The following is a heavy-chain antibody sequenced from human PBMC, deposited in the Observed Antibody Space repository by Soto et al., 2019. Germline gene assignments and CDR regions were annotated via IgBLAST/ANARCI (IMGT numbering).Heavy chain of an antibody. CDR1: GGSISNFY. Sequence: QVQLQESGPGLVRPSETLSLTCAVSGGSISNFYWSWIRQPPGEKLQWIGYIHSSGSTNYNPSPKRRLTISVDTSKNQFSPSLSSVTAADTAVYYCASGGWSLGSWGQGTLVTVSS. D-gene: IGHD6-19*01. CDR2: IHSSGST. V-gene: IGHV4-59*01. CDR3: ASGGWSLGS. J-gene: IGHJ5*02.